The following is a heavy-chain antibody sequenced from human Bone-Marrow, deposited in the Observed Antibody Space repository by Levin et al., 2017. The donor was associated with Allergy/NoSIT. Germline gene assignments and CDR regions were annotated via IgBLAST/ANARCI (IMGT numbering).Heavy chain of an antibody. V-gene: IGHV3-21*01. CDR3: ARDLDPYDFWSGYYRPNYYGMDV. J-gene: IGHJ6*02. CDR2: ISSSSSYI. D-gene: IGHD3-3*01. Sequence: GGSLRLSCAASGFTFSSYSMNWVRQAPGKGLEWVSSISSSSSYIYYADSVKGRFTISRDNAKNSLYLQMNSLRAEDTAVYYCARDLDPYDFWSGYYRPNYYGMDVWGQGTTVTVSS. CDR1: GFTFSSYS.